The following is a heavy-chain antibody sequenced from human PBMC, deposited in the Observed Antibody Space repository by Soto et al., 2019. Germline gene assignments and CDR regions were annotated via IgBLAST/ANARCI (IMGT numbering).Heavy chain of an antibody. CDR3: ARDYYYGDYRYFDY. Sequence: PSETLSLTCTVSGGSISSYYWSWIRQPPGKGLEWIGYIYYSGSTNYNPSLKSRVTISVDTSKNQFSLKLGSVTAADTAVYYCARDYYYGDYRYFDYWGQGTRVTVSS. CDR2: IYYSGST. V-gene: IGHV4-59*01. J-gene: IGHJ4*02. CDR1: GGSISSYY. D-gene: IGHD4-17*01.